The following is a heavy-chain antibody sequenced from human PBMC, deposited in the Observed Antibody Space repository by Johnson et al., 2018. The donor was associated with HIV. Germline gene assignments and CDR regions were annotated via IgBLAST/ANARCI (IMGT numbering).Heavy chain of an antibody. V-gene: IGHV3-66*01. D-gene: IGHD6-19*01. CDR1: GFTVSSNY. CDR3: ARRGGSGWSAFDI. CDR2: IYSGGSTL. Sequence: VQLVESGGGLVQPGGSLRLSCAASGFTVSSNYMSWVRQAPGKGLEWVSVIYSGGSTLYHADSVKGRFTISRDNSKNTLYLQMNILRAEDTALYYCARRGGSGWSAFDIWGQGTMVTVSS. J-gene: IGHJ3*02.